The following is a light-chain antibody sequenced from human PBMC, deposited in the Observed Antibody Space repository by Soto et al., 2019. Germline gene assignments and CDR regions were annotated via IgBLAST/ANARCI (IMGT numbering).Light chain of an antibody. CDR1: QSISSW. CDR3: QQGT. Sequence: DIQMTQSPSTLSASVGDRVTITCRASQSISSWLAWYQQKPGKAPKLLIYDASSLESGVPSRFSGSGSGTEFTLTISSLQPDDFATYYCQQGTFGQGTKWIS. J-gene: IGKJ1*01. V-gene: IGKV1-5*01. CDR2: DAS.